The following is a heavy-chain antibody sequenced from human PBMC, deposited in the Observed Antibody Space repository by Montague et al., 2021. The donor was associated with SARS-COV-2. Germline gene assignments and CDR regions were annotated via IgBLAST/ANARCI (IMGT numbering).Heavy chain of an antibody. CDR2: ISYDGSNK. Sequence: SLRLSCAASGFTFSSYAMHWVRQAPGKGLEWVAVISYDGSNKYYADSVKGRFTISRDNSKNTLYLQMNSLRAEDTAVYYRARARGGSYYYGMDVWGQGTTVTVSS. CDR1: GFTFSSYA. V-gene: IGHV3-30*04. J-gene: IGHJ6*02. D-gene: IGHD1-26*01. CDR3: ARARGGSYYYGMDV.